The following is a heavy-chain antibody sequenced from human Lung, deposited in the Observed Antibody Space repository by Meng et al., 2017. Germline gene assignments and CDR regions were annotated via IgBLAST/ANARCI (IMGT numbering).Heavy chain of an antibody. CDR2: ITGDGSST. V-gene: IGHV3-74*01. Sequence: VQLVESGGGLVQPGGSLGLSCAASGFTFSTHWMHWVRQAPGKGLEWVSRITGDGSSTIYADSVQGRFTMSRDNAKNTLSLQMNSLRAEDTAVYYCARGGVTTDDWGQGTLVTVSS. J-gene: IGHJ4*02. CDR1: GFTFSTHW. CDR3: ARGGVTTDD. D-gene: IGHD4-17*01.